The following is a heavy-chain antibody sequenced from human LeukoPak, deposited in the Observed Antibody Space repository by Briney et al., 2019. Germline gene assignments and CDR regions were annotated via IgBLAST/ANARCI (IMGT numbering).Heavy chain of an antibody. CDR3: ARVLGYGDYGGFDY. CDR2: ISYDGSNK. D-gene: IGHD4-17*01. J-gene: IGHJ4*02. Sequence: GSLRLSCAASGFTFSSYAMHWVRQAPGKGLEWVAVISYDGSNKYYADSVKGRFTISRDNSKNTLYPQMNSLRAEDTAVYYCARVLGYGDYGGFDYWGQGTLVTVSS. V-gene: IGHV3-30-3*01. CDR1: GFTFSSYA.